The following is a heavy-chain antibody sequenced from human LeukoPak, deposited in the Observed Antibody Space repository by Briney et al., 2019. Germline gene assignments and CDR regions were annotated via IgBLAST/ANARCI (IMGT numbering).Heavy chain of an antibody. CDR1: GFTFSDAW. CDR3: TADMPASSRAADY. V-gene: IGHV3-15*01. D-gene: IGHD2-15*01. CDR2: IKTKADGATT. Sequence: GGSLRLSCAASGFTFSDAWMSWVCQAPGMGLEWVGRIKTKADGATTDYAAPVKGRFTISRDDSKTTLYLQINSLKTEDTAVYYCTADMPASSRAADYWGQGTLVTVSS. J-gene: IGHJ4*02.